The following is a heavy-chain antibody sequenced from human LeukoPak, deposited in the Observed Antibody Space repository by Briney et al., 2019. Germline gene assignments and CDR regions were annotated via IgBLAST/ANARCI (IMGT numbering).Heavy chain of an antibody. D-gene: IGHD4-11*01. J-gene: IGHJ6*03. V-gene: IGHV3-48*03. CDR1: GFTFSSYE. CDR2: ISSIGTTI. CDR3: ARPEPPTYSNGYMDV. Sequence: GGSLRLSCAASGFTFSSYEMTWVRQAPGKGLEWLSYISSIGTTIYCADSVKGRFTISRDNAKNSLYLQMNSLRAEDTAVYYCARPEPPTYSNGYMDVWGKGTTVTVSS.